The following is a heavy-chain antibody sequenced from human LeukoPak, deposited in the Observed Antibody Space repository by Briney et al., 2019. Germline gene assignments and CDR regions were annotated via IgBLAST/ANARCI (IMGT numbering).Heavy chain of an antibody. D-gene: IGHD2-21*02. J-gene: IGHJ4*02. Sequence: GGSLRLSCAASGFTFSSNSMNWVRQAPGKGLEWVSYISSSRTIHYADSVKGRFTISRDNAKKSLYLQMNSLRDEDTAVYYCARIGGDRDPFDYWGQGTLVTVSS. CDR2: ISSSRTI. V-gene: IGHV3-48*02. CDR1: GFTFSSNS. CDR3: ARIGGDRDPFDY.